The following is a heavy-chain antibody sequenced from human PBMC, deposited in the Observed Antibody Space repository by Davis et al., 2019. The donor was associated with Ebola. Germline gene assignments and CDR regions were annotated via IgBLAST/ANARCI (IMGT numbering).Heavy chain of an antibody. CDR1: GFTFSNSL. CDR3: AKGGDFDS. Sequence: PGGSLRLSCVGSGFTFSNSLMNWVRQAPGKGLERVAITTSGESNKYYADSVKGRFTISRDDSKNTLFLQMNSLRPEDTAVYFCAKGGDFDSWGQGTPVTVSS. CDR2: TTSGESNK. J-gene: IGHJ4*02. V-gene: IGHV3-30*18.